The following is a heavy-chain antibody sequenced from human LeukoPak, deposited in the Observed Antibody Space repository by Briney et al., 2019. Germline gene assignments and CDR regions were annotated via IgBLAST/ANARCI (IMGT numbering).Heavy chain of an antibody. CDR2: IYHSGST. J-gene: IGHJ6*02. CDR3: ARDPSGYSSGWYVVYYGMDV. Sequence: PSETLSLTCAVSGGSISSSNWWSWVRQPPGKGLEWIGEIYHSGSTNYNPSLKSRVTISVDKSKNQFSLKPSSVTAADTAVYYCARDPSGYSSGWYVVYYGMDVWGQGTTVTVSS. V-gene: IGHV4-4*02. CDR1: GGSISSSNW. D-gene: IGHD6-19*01.